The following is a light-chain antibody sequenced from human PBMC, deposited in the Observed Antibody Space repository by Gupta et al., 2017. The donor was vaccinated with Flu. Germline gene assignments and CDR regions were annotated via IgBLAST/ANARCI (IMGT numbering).Light chain of an antibody. V-gene: IGLV1-51*01. CDR1: SSNIWNNY. CDR3: RTCNSILDARV. Sequence: QSVLTLPPSGSAAPGQKLTISRSGSSSNIWNNYVSWYQQIPGTAPKLLIYDNNKRPSGIPDRFSGSKSGTTATLNISGLQTGDETDYYCRTCNSILDARVFGGGTKLTVL. J-gene: IGLJ3*02. CDR2: DNN.